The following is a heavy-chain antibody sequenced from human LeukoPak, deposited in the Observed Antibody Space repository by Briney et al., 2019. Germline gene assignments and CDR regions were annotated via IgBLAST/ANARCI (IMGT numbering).Heavy chain of an antibody. Sequence: SETLSLTCAVYGGSFSGYYWSWIRQPPGKGLEWIGYIYYNGRTNSNSSLKSRVTTSVDTSKNQFSLKLSSVTAADTAVYYCARDGGDFWSGYVSYWGQGTLVTVSS. CDR3: ARDGGDFWSGYVSY. V-gene: IGHV4-59*01. CDR1: GGSFSGYY. D-gene: IGHD3-3*01. CDR2: IYYNGRT. J-gene: IGHJ4*02.